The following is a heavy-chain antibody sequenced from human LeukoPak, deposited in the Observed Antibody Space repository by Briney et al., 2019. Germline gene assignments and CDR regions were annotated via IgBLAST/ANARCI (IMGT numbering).Heavy chain of an antibody. CDR2: ISAYNGNT. D-gene: IGHD3-22*01. CDR3: ARDLPYYYDSSGYPPLHY. J-gene: IGHJ4*02. CDR1: GYTFTSYG. V-gene: IGHV1-18*01. Sequence: ASVKVSCKASGYTFTSYGISWVRQAPGQGLEWMGWISAYNGNTNYAQKLQGRVTMTTDTSTSTAYMELRSLRSDDTAVYYCARDLPYYYDSSGYPPLHYWGQGTLVTVSS.